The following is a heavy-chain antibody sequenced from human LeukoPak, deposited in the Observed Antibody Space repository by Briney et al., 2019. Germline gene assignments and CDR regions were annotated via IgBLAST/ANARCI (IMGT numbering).Heavy chain of an antibody. D-gene: IGHD6-6*01. CDR3: AKDRRSSSPRTFDY. CDR2: ISGSGENT. CDR1: GFTFSSYA. Sequence: PGGSLRLSCAASGFTFSSYAMSWVRQAPGKGLEWVSTISGSGENTYYADSVKGRFTIPRHNSQNTLYLKMNSLRAEDTAVYYCAKDRRSSSPRTFDYWGQGTLVTVSS. J-gene: IGHJ4*02. V-gene: IGHV3-23*01.